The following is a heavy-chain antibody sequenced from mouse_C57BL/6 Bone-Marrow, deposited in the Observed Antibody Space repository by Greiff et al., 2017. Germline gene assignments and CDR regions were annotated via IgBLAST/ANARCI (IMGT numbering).Heavy chain of an antibody. Sequence: VQLQQSGAELARPGASVKLSCKASGYTFTSYGISWVKQRTGQGLEWIGEIYPRSGNTYYNEKFKGQATLTADKSSSTAYMELRSLTSEDSAVYFCARTDCFDYWGQGTTLTVSS. J-gene: IGHJ2*01. CDR3: ARTDCFDY. CDR1: GYTFTSYG. CDR2: IYPRSGNT. V-gene: IGHV1-81*01.